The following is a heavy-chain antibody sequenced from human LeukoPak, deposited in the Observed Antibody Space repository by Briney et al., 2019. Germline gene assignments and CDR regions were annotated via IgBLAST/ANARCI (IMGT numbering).Heavy chain of an antibody. V-gene: IGHV3-30-3*01. J-gene: IGHJ4*02. CDR3: ARGPNAKYSSSWNYFDY. Sequence: GGSLRLSCAASGFTFSSYAMHWVRQAPGKGLEWVAVISYDGSNKYYADSVKGRFTISRGNSKNTLYLQMNSLRAEDTAVYYCARGPNAKYSSSWNYFDYWGQGTLVTVSS. D-gene: IGHD6-13*01. CDR2: ISYDGSNK. CDR1: GFTFSSYA.